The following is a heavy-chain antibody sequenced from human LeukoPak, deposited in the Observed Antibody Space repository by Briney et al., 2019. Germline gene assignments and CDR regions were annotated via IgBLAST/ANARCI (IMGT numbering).Heavy chain of an antibody. CDR2: VTGDATST. V-gene: IGHV3-74*01. Sequence: GGSLRLSCAASGFTFSDYWMHWVRQVPGKGPLWVSHVTGDATSTSYVESVKGRFTISRDNAKNTLYLQMNSLRAEDTAVYNCARGAGGFDYWGQGILVTVSS. CDR3: ARGAGGFDY. J-gene: IGHJ4*02. D-gene: IGHD6-13*01. CDR1: GFTFSDYW.